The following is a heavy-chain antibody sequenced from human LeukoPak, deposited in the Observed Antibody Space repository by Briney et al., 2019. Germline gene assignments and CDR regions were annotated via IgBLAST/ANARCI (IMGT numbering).Heavy chain of an antibody. CDR2: ISSSSSYI. J-gene: IGHJ4*02. D-gene: IGHD6-19*01. CDR1: GFTFSSYS. Sequence: GGSLRLSCAASGFTFSSYSMNWVRQAPGKGPEWVSSISSSSSYIYYADSVKGRFTISRDNAKDSLYLQMNSLRAGDTAVYYCARDPSLYSSGWLFDYWGQGTLVTVSS. V-gene: IGHV3-21*01. CDR3: ARDPSLYSSGWLFDY.